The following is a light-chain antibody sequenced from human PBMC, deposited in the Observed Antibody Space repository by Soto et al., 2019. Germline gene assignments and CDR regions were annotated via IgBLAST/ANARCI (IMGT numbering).Light chain of an antibody. Sequence: DIQLTQSPSFLSASVGDRVTITCRASQGLSNNVAWYQLKPGKAPNLLIYTAFTLQSGVPSRFSGRGSGTEFTLTISSLQPEDSATYYCQQANSYPLTFGGGTKVEIK. J-gene: IGKJ4*01. CDR3: QQANSYPLT. CDR2: TAF. V-gene: IGKV1-9*01. CDR1: QGLSNN.